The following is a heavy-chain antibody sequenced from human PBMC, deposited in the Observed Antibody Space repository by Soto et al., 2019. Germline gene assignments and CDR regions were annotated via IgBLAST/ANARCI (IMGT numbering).Heavy chain of an antibody. CDR2: ISGSGGST. J-gene: IGHJ4*02. CDR1: GFTFSSYA. D-gene: IGHD3-10*01. Sequence: EVQLLESGGGLVQPGGSLRLSCAASGFTFSSYAMSWVRQAPGKGLEWVSAISGSGGSTYYADSVKGRFTISRDNSKNPLYLQMNSLRAEDTAVYYCAKSFSLRSSGTMDYFDYWGQGTLVTVSS. V-gene: IGHV3-23*01. CDR3: AKSFSLRSSGTMDYFDY.